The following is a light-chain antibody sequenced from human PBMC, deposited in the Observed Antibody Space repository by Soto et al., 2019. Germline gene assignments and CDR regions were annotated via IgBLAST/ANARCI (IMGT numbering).Light chain of an antibody. Sequence: QSALTQPAPVSGSPGQSITISCTGHSSDVGAYNYVSWYQQHPGNAPKLMIYEVSYRPSGVSDRFSGSRSGNTASLTISGLQAEDESDYYCSSYTSSTTWVFGGGTKLTVL. CDR3: SSYTSSTTWV. V-gene: IGLV2-14*01. CDR2: EVS. CDR1: SSDVGAYNY. J-gene: IGLJ3*02.